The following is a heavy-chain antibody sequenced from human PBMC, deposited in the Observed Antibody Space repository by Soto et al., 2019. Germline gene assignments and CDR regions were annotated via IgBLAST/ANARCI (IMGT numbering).Heavy chain of an antibody. CDR2: INHSGST. D-gene: IGHD3-22*01. CDR3: ASLNSPADSSGLPPDY. Sequence: LSLTCAVYGGSFSGYYWSWIRQPPGKGLEWIGEINHSGSTNYNPSLKSRVTISVDTSKNQFSLKLSSVTAADTAVYYCASLNSPADSSGLPPDYWGQGT. CDR1: GGSFSGYY. V-gene: IGHV4-34*01. J-gene: IGHJ4*02.